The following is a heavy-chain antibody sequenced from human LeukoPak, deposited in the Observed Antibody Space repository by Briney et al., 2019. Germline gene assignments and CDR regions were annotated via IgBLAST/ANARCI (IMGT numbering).Heavy chain of an antibody. CDR1: GFTFSTYS. J-gene: IGHJ3*02. D-gene: IGHD3-10*01. V-gene: IGHV3-21*01. CDR3: ARDSPVFGSGSYPDAFDI. CDR2: ISSSSSYI. Sequence: GGSLRLSCAASGFTFSTYSMNWVRQAPGKGLERVSSISSSSSYIYYADSVKGRFTISRDNAKNSLYLQMNSLRAEDTAVYYCARDSPVFGSGSYPDAFDIWGQGTMVTVSS.